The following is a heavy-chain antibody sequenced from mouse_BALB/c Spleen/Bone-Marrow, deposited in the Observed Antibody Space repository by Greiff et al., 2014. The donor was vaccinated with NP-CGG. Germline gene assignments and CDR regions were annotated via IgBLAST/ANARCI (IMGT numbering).Heavy chain of an antibody. Sequence: QVQLQQPGAELARPGASVKMSCRASGYTFTTYMIHWVRQRPGQGLEWIGYINPTSGYTNYNQKFKDKATLTADKSSSTAYMQLSSLTSEDSAVYYCARRDDGYAYFDYWGQGTTLTVSS. CDR3: ARRDDGYAYFDY. D-gene: IGHD2-3*01. V-gene: IGHV1-4*01. CDR2: INPTSGYT. CDR1: GYTFTTYM. J-gene: IGHJ2*01.